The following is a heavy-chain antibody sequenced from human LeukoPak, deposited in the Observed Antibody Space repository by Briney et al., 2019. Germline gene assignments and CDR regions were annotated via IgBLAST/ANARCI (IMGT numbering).Heavy chain of an antibody. V-gene: IGHV3-66*01. Sequence: GGSLRLSCAASGVTVSDNYMSWVRQAPGKGREWVSVIYSGGTKYYADFVKGRFTISRDKSKNTLYLQMNSLRADDTAVYYCTKVVRIVATPEYYYDYWGQGTLLTVSS. CDR2: IYSGGTK. D-gene: IGHD5-12*01. J-gene: IGHJ4*02. CDR1: GVTVSDNY. CDR3: TKVVRIVATPEYYYDY.